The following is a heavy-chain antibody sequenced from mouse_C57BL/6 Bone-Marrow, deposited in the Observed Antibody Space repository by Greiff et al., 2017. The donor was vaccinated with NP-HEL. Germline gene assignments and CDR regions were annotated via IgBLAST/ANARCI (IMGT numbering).Heavy chain of an antibody. J-gene: IGHJ2*01. V-gene: IGHV1-80*01. D-gene: IGHD1-1*01. Sequence: VKLMESGAELVKPGASVKISCKASGYAFSSYWMNWVKQRPGKGLEWIGQIYPGDGDTNYNGKFKGKATLTADKSSSTAYMQLSSLTSEDSAVYFCPRYYGSSYYFDYWGQGTTLTVSS. CDR1: GYAFSSYW. CDR2: IYPGDGDT. CDR3: PRYYGSSYYFDY.